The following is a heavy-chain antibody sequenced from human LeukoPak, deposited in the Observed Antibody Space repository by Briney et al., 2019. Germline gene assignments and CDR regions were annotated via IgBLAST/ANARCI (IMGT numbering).Heavy chain of an antibody. Sequence: GGSLRLSCAASGFTFSSYAMHWVRQAPGKGLEWVAVISYDGSNKYYADSVKGRFTISRDNSKNTLYLQMNSLRAEDTAVYYCARDGVVPPYYYMDVWGKGTTVTVSS. CDR2: ISYDGSNK. CDR3: ARDGVVPPYYYMDV. CDR1: GFTFSSYA. D-gene: IGHD3-3*01. V-gene: IGHV3-30*04. J-gene: IGHJ6*03.